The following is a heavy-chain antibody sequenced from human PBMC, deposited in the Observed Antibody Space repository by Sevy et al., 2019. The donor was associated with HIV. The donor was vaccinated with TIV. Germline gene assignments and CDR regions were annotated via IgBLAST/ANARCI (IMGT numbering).Heavy chain of an antibody. V-gene: IGHV3-23*01. CDR2: ISGSGGST. Sequence: GGSLRLSCAASGFTFSSYAMSWVRQVPGKGLEWVSAISGSGGSTYYANSVEGRFTISRDSFKKTLYLQMSSLRAEDTAVYYCAKGDNHYAIDYWGQGTLVTVSS. J-gene: IGHJ4*02. D-gene: IGHD4-17*01. CDR1: GFTFSSYA. CDR3: AKGDNHYAIDY.